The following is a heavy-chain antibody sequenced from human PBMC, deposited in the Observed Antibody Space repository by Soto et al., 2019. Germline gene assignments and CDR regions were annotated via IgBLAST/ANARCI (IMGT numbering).Heavy chain of an antibody. CDR1: GFTFKNFA. J-gene: IGHJ4*02. Sequence: QVHLVESGGGVVRPGRSLRLSCAASGFTFKNFAMYWVRQAPAKGLEWEAAISYDGSNKYYADSVKGRFTVSRDNSENTLSLQMNSLTSEDSAFYFCARGMLGLRYETPDYWGQGTLVTVS. CDR2: ISYDGSNK. V-gene: IGHV3-30*04. D-gene: IGHD3-9*01. CDR3: ARGMLGLRYETPDY.